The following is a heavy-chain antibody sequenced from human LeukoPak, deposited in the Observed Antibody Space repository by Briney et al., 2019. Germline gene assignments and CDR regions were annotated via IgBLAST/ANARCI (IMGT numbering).Heavy chain of an antibody. Sequence: GASVKVSCKTSGYTFIAYYLHWVRQAPGQGLEWMGWIHPNSGGTNYAQKFQGRVAMTRDTSIATVYMEVHSLTSDDTAVYYCARIELVPFDAFDIWGQGTMVTVSS. V-gene: IGHV1-2*02. CDR3: ARIELVPFDAFDI. D-gene: IGHD6-6*01. CDR2: IHPNSGGT. J-gene: IGHJ3*02. CDR1: GYTFIAYY.